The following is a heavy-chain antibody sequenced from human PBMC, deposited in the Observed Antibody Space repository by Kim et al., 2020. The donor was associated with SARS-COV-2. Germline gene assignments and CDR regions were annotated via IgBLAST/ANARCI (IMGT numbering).Heavy chain of an antibody. J-gene: IGHJ6*01. CDR1: GGSVSSGSYY. CDR3: ARVGCGSTSCYYYYYG. V-gene: IGHV4-61*01. CDR2: IYYSGST. Sequence: SETLSLTCTVSGGSVSSGSYYWSWIRQPPGKGLEWIGYIYYSGSTNYNPSLKSRVTISVDTSKNQFSLKLSSVTAADTAVYYCARVGCGSTSCYYYYYG. D-gene: IGHD2-2*01.